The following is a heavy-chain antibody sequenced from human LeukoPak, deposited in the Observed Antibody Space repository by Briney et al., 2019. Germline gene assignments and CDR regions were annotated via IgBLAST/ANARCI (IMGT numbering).Heavy chain of an antibody. CDR2: IDHSGST. CDR3: AGNPLGDSYFDH. V-gene: IGHV4-34*01. Sequence: PSETLSLTCAVYGGSFSGYYWSWIRQPPGKGLEWIGEIDHSGSTNNNPSLKSRFTMSVDTSKNQFSLKLSSVTAADTAVYYCAGNPLGDSYFDHWGQGTLVTVSS. J-gene: IGHJ4*02. D-gene: IGHD2-21*02. CDR1: GGSFSGYY.